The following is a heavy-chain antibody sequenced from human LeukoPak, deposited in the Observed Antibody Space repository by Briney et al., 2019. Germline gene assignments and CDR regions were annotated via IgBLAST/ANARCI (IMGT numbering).Heavy chain of an antibody. CDR2: INPNSGGT. Sequence: GASVKVSCKASGYTFTGYYMHWVRQAPGQGLERMGWINPNSGGTNYAQKFQGRVTMTRDTSISTAYMELSRLRSDDTAVYYCARDQYGSGSYSYYYYGMDVWGQGTTVTVSS. V-gene: IGHV1-2*02. D-gene: IGHD3-10*01. CDR1: GYTFTGYY. CDR3: ARDQYGSGSYSYYYYGMDV. J-gene: IGHJ6*02.